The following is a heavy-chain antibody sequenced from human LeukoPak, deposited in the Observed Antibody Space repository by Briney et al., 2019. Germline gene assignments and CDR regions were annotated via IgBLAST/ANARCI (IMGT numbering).Heavy chain of an antibody. V-gene: IGHV4-59*01. D-gene: IGHD4-11*01. Sequence: SETLSLTCTVSGGSISSYYWSWIRQPPGKGLGWIAYIYYSGSTNYNPSLKSRVTISIDTSKNQFSLKLNSVPAADTAVYYCARVQIRQSVFDIGGQGKMVTV. CDR1: GGSISSYY. CDR2: IYYSGST. J-gene: IGHJ3*02. CDR3: ARVQIRQSVFDI.